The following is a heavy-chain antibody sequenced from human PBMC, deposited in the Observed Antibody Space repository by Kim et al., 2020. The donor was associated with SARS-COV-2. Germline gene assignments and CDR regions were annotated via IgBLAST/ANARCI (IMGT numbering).Heavy chain of an antibody. CDR2: GGST. Sequence: GGSTSYAKKFQGRVTMTRDTTTSTAYMELSSLRSEDTAVYYCARGGDYFDYWGQGTLVTVSS. V-gene: IGHV1-46*01. CDR3: ARGGDYFDY. D-gene: IGHD3-10*01. J-gene: IGHJ4*02.